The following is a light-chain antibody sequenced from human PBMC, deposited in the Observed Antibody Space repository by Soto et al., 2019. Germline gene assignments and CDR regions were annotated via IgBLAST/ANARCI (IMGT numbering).Light chain of an antibody. CDR1: QSVSSTY. CDR3: QQYAGSPLA. Sequence: EIVLTQSPGTLSLSPGERATLSCRASQSVSSTYLAWYQLRPGQAPRLLIYGASSRATGIPDRFSGSGSGTDFTLTISRLEPEDFAVYYCQQYAGSPLAFGGGTKVEIK. J-gene: IGKJ4*01. V-gene: IGKV3-20*01. CDR2: GAS.